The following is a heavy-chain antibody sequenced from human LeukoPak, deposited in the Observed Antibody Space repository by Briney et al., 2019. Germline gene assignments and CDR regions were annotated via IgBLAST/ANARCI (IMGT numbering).Heavy chain of an antibody. J-gene: IGHJ4*02. Sequence: NPSETLSLTCTVSGGSISSGSYYWSWIRQPAGKGLEWIGRIYTSGSTNYNPSLKSRVTISVDTSKNQFSLKLSSVTAADTAVYYSARESIYGDYGHWGPGTLVTVSS. D-gene: IGHD4-17*01. CDR2: IYTSGST. CDR3: ARESIYGDYGH. V-gene: IGHV4-61*02. CDR1: GGSISSGSYY.